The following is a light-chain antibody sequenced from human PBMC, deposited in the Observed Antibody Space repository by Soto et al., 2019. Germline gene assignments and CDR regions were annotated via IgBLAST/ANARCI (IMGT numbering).Light chain of an antibody. CDR1: QDVVNY. CDR3: HQSRTTAYP. J-gene: IGKJ1*01. V-gene: IGKV1-39*01. CDR2: AAS. Sequence: DIDMTQAPSSLSASVGDRVTITFRSGQDVVNYLNWYQQKPGKAPRLLIYAASSLQSGVPSRGSGSGSGTTFTLQITDLQPEDVATYYCHQSRTTAYPFGHGNKVEIQ.